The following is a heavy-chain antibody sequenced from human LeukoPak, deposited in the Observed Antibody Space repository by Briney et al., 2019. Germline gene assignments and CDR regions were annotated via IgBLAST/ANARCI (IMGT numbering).Heavy chain of an antibody. CDR1: GGSINGYY. V-gene: IGHV4-59*08. CDR2: INYSGST. J-gene: IGHJ4*02. Sequence: SETLSLTCTVSGGSINGYYWSWIRQPPGKGLEWIGYINYSGSTNYNPSLKSRVTVSLDTTKNQVSLKLSSVSAADTAVYYCASTGYCIGGSCYSNYFDHWGQGTLVTVSS. D-gene: IGHD2-15*01. CDR3: ASTGYCIGGSCYSNYFDH.